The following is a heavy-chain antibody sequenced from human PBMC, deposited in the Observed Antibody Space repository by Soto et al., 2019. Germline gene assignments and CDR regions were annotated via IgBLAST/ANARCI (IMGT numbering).Heavy chain of an antibody. CDR2: IYYSGST. CDR1: GGSISSYY. Sequence: PWETLSLTCTVPGGSISSYYWSWIWQPPGKGLEWIGYIYYSGSTNYNLSLKSLVTISVDTSKNQFFLKLSSVTAADTAVYYCARRPPRGYSYGFEYGYWGQGLLVNV. J-gene: IGHJ4*02. D-gene: IGHD5-18*01. CDR3: ARRPPRGYSYGFEYGY. V-gene: IGHV4-59*01.